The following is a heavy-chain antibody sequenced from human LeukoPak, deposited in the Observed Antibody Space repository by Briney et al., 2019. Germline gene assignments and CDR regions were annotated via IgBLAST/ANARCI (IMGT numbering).Heavy chain of an antibody. Sequence: GRSLRLSCAASGFTFGSYGMHWVRQAPGKGLEWVAVIWYDGSNKYYADSVKGRFTISRDNSKNTLYLQMNSLRAEDTAVYYCAREYRYDSSGYYYFDYWGQGTLVTVSS. D-gene: IGHD3-22*01. CDR1: GFTFGSYG. CDR3: AREYRYDSSGYYYFDY. J-gene: IGHJ4*02. V-gene: IGHV3-33*01. CDR2: IWYDGSNK.